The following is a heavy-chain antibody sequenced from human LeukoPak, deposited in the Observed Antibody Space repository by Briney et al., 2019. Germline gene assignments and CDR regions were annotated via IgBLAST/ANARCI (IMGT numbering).Heavy chain of an antibody. J-gene: IGHJ5*02. CDR3: TAWDTTETYNWFDP. D-gene: IGHD5-18*01. V-gene: IGHV4-39*07. CDR1: GGSISSSSYF. CDR2: IYYSGST. Sequence: SETLSLTCTVSGGSISSSSYFWGWIRQPPGQGLEWIGSIYYSGSTYYNPSLKSRVTISVDTSKNQFSLKLSSVTAADTAVYYCTAWDTTETYNWFDPWGQGTLVTVSS.